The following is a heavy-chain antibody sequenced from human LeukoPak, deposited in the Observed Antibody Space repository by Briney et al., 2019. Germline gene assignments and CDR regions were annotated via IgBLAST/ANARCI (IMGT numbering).Heavy chain of an antibody. V-gene: IGHV1-46*01. CDR3: ARGPTVLYFDY. J-gene: IGHJ4*02. Sequence: ASVKVSCKTSGYTFTTYYMHWVRQAPGQGLEWMGVINPSGGSTIYAQNFQGRVTMTRDKSTSTAYMELSSLGSEDTAVYFCARGPTVLYFDYWGQGALVTVSS. CDR1: GYTFTTYY. D-gene: IGHD1-14*01. CDR2: INPSGGST.